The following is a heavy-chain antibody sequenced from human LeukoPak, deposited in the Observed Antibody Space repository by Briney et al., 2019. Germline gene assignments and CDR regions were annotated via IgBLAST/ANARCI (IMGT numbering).Heavy chain of an antibody. CDR2: IYYSGST. J-gene: IGHJ4*02. Sequence: PSETLSLTCTVSGGSISSSSYYWGWIRQPPGKGLEWIGSIYYSGSTYYNPSLKSRVTISVDTSKNQFSLKLSSVTAADTAVYYCARVPKHSSGYFGFDYWGQGTLVTVSS. V-gene: IGHV4-39*07. D-gene: IGHD3-22*01. CDR3: ARVPKHSSGYFGFDY. CDR1: GGSISSSSYY.